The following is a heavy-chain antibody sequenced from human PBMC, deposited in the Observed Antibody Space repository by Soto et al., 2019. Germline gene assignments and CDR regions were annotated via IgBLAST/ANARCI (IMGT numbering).Heavy chain of an antibody. CDR2: INPNSGGT. V-gene: IGHV1-2*04. CDR3: ARAGGKVTMVRGVIMTDRTNYYFDY. Sequence: QVQLVQSGAEVKKPGASVKVSCKASGYTFTGYYMHWVRQAPGQGLEWMGWINPNSGGTNYAQKFQGWVTMTRDTSISTAYMELSRLRSDDTAVYYCARAGGKVTMVRGVIMTDRTNYYFDYWGQGTLVTVSS. J-gene: IGHJ4*02. CDR1: GYTFTGYY. D-gene: IGHD3-10*01.